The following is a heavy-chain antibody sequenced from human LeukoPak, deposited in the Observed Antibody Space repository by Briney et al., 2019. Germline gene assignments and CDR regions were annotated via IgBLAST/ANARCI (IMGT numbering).Heavy chain of an antibody. Sequence: RGSLRLSRGASGVTSGTYWMHWVRQAPGRGLGWGSGINSDGGTTTYADSVKGRFTISRDNSTNTLSLQMHSLRAEDPAVYYCAKESVSAVGPAALQGTDYWGQGTLVTVSS. D-gene: IGHD2-2*01. J-gene: IGHJ4*02. CDR3: AKESVSAVGPAALQGTDY. CDR2: INSDGGTT. V-gene: IGHV3-74*01. CDR1: GVTSGTYW.